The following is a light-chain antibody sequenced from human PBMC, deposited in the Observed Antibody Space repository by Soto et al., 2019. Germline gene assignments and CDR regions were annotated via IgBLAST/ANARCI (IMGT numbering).Light chain of an antibody. CDR3: QQYGSAQT. Sequence: EIVLTQSPGTLSLSPGERATLSCRASQSVSSSYLAWYQQKPGQAPRLLIYGASSRATGIPDRFSGSVSGTDFTLTISRLEPEDFAVYYCQQYGSAQTFGQGTKVESK. J-gene: IGKJ1*01. V-gene: IGKV3-20*01. CDR2: GAS. CDR1: QSVSSSY.